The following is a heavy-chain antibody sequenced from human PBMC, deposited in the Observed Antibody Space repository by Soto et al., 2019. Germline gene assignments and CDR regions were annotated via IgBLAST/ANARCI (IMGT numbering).Heavy chain of an antibody. J-gene: IGHJ4*02. CDR3: ARSVRSWYTLMYYFDY. Sequence: SETLSLTCAVYGGSFSGYYWSGIRQPPGKGLEWIGEINHSGSTNYNPSLKSRVTISVDTSKNQFSLKLSSVTAADTAVYYCARSVRSWYTLMYYFDYWGQGTLVTVSS. CDR1: GGSFSGYY. V-gene: IGHV4-34*01. D-gene: IGHD6-13*01. CDR2: INHSGST.